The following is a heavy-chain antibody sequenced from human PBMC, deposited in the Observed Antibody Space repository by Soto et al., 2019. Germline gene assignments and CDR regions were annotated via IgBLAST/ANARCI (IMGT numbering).Heavy chain of an antibody. CDR1: TSSLSSTAIN. D-gene: IGHD3-10*01. Sequence: SDPMLVKATQTLILACTVSTSSLSSTAINMSKIRQPPGKALEWLALIDWDDDKYYSTSLKTRLTISKDTSKNQVVLTMTNMDPVDTATYYCARIRSMVRGVSGDYYGMD. J-gene: IGHJ6*01. CDR2: IDWDDDK. V-gene: IGHV2-70*01. CDR3: ARIRSMVRGVSGDYYGMD.